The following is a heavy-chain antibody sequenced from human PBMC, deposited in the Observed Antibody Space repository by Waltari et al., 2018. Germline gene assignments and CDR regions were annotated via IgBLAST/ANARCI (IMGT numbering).Heavy chain of an antibody. J-gene: IGHJ4*02. CDR2: INHSGST. CDR1: GGSFSGYY. D-gene: IGHD3-22*01. Sequence: QVQLQQWGAGLLKPSETLSLTCAVYGGSFSGYYWSWIRQPPGKGLEWIGEINHSGSTNYNPSLKSRGTISVDTSKNQFSLKLSSVTAADTAVYYCARGRPDRITMIVVVIGYYFDYWGQGTLVTVSS. V-gene: IGHV4-34*01. CDR3: ARGRPDRITMIVVVIGYYFDY.